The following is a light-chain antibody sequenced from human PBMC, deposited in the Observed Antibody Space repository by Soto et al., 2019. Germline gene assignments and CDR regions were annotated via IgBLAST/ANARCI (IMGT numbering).Light chain of an antibody. J-gene: IGKJ1*01. CDR3: QQYNNWPWT. Sequence: IVLTQSPGTLSLSPWERATLSCRASQSVTSSHLAWYQQKPGQAPRLLIYGASSRATGIPDRFSGSGSATDFTLTISRLEPEDFALYYCQQYNNWPWTFGQGTKVDIK. V-gene: IGKV3-20*01. CDR1: QSVTSSH. CDR2: GAS.